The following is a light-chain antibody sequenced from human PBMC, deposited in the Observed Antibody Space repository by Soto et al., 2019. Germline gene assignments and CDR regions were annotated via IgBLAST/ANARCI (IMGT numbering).Light chain of an antibody. Sequence: QSVLTPPPSVSATPGQRVSISCTGSRTNIGPSYVGHCYQQRRCTAPNLLIVCNSIRPSGVPDRFSAPTSGTSASVAITGLQAEDEGDHYCQSYDSTLSARYVFGTGTKVTVL. CDR3: QSYDSTLSARYV. V-gene: IGLV1-40*01. CDR1: RTNIGPSYV. J-gene: IGLJ1*01. CDR2: CNS.